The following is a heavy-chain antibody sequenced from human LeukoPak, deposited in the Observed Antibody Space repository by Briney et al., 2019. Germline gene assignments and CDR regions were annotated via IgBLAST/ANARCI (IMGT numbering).Heavy chain of an antibody. CDR2: IYYSGST. D-gene: IGHD1-26*01. Sequence: SETLSLTCTVSGDSISSYYWSWIRQPPGKGLEWIGYIYYSGSTNYNPSLKSRVTISVDTSKNQFSLKLSSVTAADTAVYYCARVSGSYFEFDYWGQGTLVTVSS. CDR3: ARVSGSYFEFDY. J-gene: IGHJ4*02. V-gene: IGHV4-59*01. CDR1: GDSISSYY.